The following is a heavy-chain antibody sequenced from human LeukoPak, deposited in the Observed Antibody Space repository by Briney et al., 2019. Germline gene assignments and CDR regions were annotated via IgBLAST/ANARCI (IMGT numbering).Heavy chain of an antibody. Sequence: GGSLRLSYAASGFTFSGSALHWVRQASGKGLEWVGRIRSKANSYATAYAASVKGRFTISRDDSKNTAYLQMNSLKTEDTAVYYCTTQYNWNSVGTSGTDYWGQGTLVTVSS. V-gene: IGHV3-73*01. CDR1: GFTFSGSA. J-gene: IGHJ4*02. CDR3: TTQYNWNSVGTSGTDY. D-gene: IGHD1-7*01. CDR2: IRSKANSYAT.